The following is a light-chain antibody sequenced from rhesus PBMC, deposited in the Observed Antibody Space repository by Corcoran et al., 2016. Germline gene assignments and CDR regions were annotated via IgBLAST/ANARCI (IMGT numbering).Light chain of an antibody. V-gene: IGKV1-37*01. J-gene: IGKJ3*01. CDR2: YAS. CDR1: QGIRSY. Sequence: DIQMTQSPSFLSTSVGDRVTITCRASQGIRSYLAWYQQKPGKAPKPMIYYASNLESWVPSRFSGSVSGTEFTLTINHLQPEDFAVYYCQQYNTDPFTFGPGTKLDIK. CDR3: QQYNTDPFT.